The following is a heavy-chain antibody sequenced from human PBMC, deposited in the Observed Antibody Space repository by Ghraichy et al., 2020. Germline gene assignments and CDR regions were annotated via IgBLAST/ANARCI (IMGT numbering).Heavy chain of an antibody. D-gene: IGHD5-18*01. CDR3: ARVVTGGDAFDI. CDR1: GYTFTSYG. V-gene: IGHV1-18*01. J-gene: IGHJ3*02. CDR2: ISAYNGNT. Sequence: ASVKVSCKASGYTFTSYGISWVRQAPGQGLEWMGWISAYNGNTNYAQKLQGRVTMTTATSTSTAYMELRSLRSDDTAVYYCARVVTGGDAFDIWGQGTMVTVSS.